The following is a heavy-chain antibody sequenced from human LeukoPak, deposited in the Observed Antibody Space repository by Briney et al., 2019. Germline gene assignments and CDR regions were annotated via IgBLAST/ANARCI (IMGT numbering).Heavy chain of an antibody. CDR3: AYDSSGSQGDY. Sequence: ASVKVSCKASGYTFTSYYMHWVRQAPGQGLEWMGIINPSGGSTSYAQKFQGRVTMTTDTSTSTAYMELRSLRSDDTAVYYCAYDSSGSQGDYWGQGTLVTVSS. D-gene: IGHD3-22*01. V-gene: IGHV1-46*03. J-gene: IGHJ4*02. CDR2: INPSGGST. CDR1: GYTFTSYY.